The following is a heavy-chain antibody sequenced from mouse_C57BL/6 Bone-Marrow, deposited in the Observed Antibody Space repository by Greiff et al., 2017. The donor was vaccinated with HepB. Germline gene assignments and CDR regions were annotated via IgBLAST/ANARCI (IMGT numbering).Heavy chain of an antibody. CDR1: GYSITSGYY. CDR3: ARARGSSLYYAMDY. J-gene: IGHJ4*01. D-gene: IGHD1-1*01. V-gene: IGHV3-6*01. Sequence: ESGPGLVKPSQSLSLTCSVTGYSITSGYYWNWIRQFPGNKLEWMGYISYDGSNNYNPSLKNRISITRDTSKNQFFLKLNSVTTEDTATYYCARARGSSLYYAMDYWGQGTSVTVSS. CDR2: ISYDGSN.